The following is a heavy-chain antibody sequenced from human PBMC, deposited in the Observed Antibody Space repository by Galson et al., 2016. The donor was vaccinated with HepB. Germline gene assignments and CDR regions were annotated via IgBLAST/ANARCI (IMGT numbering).Heavy chain of an antibody. CDR2: INADETAT. CDR1: GLDFRRYW. V-gene: IGHV3-74*01. Sequence: SLRLSCAVSGLDFRRYWMHWVRQTPGKGLVWVSRINADETATGYADSVKGRFTISRDDAKNTLYLQMNTLRVEDTAVYYCTRETRWYFDLWGRGTLLTVAS. J-gene: IGHJ2*01. CDR3: TRETRWYFDL.